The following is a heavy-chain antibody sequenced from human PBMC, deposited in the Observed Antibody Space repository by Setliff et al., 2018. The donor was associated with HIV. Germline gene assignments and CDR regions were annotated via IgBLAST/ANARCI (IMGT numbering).Heavy chain of an antibody. D-gene: IGHD3-22*01. CDR3: ARHWNYDTGLDPFNI. CDR2: IHYTGNT. Sequence: SETLPLTCTVSGASISSYYWSWIRQPPGKGLEWIGFIHYTGNTNYNPSLKSRVTMSTDTSKNQLSLKLNSVTAADTAVYYCARHWNYDTGLDPFNIWGQGTMVTVSS. V-gene: IGHV4-59*08. J-gene: IGHJ3*02. CDR1: GASISSYY.